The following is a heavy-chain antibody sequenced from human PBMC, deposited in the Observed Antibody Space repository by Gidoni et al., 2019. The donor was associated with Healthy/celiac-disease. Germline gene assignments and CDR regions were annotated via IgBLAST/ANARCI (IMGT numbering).Heavy chain of an antibody. CDR1: GGTFSSYA. Sequence: QVQLVQSGAEVKKPGSSVKVSCKASGGTFSSYAISWVRQAPGQGLEWMGGIIPIFGTANSAQKFQGSVTITADESTSTAYMELSSLRSEDTAVYYCLARGDDSSSYGGVALWWGQGTLVTVSS. CDR3: LARGDDSSSYGGVALW. J-gene: IGHJ4*02. D-gene: IGHD6-6*01. CDR2: IIPIFGTA. V-gene: IGHV1-69*01.